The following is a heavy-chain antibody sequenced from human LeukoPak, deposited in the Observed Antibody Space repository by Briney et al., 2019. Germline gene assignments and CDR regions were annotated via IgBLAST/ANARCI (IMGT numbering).Heavy chain of an antibody. CDR1: GGSISSYY. J-gene: IGHJ4*02. Sequence: SETLSLTCTVSGGSISSYYWSWIRQPPGKGLEWIGYIYYSGSTNYNPSLKSRVTISVDTSKNQFSLKLSSVTAADTAVYYCARVAGYSGHDLGFDYWGQGTLVTVSS. V-gene: IGHV4-59*01. CDR3: ARVAGYSGHDLGFDY. D-gene: IGHD5-12*01. CDR2: IYYSGST.